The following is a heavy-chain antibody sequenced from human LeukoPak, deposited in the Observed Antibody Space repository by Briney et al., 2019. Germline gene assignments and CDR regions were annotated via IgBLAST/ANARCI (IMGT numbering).Heavy chain of an antibody. Sequence: SETLSLTCSVSGGSFSSSSYYWGWIRQPPGKGLEWIVSMYYTGNSYYNPSLKSRVTKSLDTSKNLFSLKLSSVTAADTAVYYCARGVRDVASPLYYIDVWGKGTTVTVSS. CDR2: MYYTGNS. CDR3: ARGVRDVASPLYYIDV. V-gene: IGHV4-39*07. CDR1: GGSFSSSSYY. J-gene: IGHJ6*03. D-gene: IGHD2-15*01.